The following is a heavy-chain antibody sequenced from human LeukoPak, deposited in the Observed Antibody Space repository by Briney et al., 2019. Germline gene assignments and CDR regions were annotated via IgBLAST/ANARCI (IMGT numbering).Heavy chain of an antibody. V-gene: IGHV3-48*02. D-gene: IGHD2-2*01. Sequence: PGGSLRLSCAASGFTFNTYAILWVRQAPGKGLEWVSYISSSGSTIYYADSVKGRFTISRDNAKNSLYLQMNRLRDEDKDVYYCARGRSAAIFSWFDPWGQGTLVTVSS. CDR2: ISSSGSTI. CDR3: ARGRSAAIFSWFDP. J-gene: IGHJ5*02. CDR1: GFTFNTYA.